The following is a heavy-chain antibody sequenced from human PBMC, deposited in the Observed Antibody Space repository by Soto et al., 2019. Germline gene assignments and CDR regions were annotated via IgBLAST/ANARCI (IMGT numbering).Heavy chain of an antibody. CDR3: AKPPASSTPRYDFWSGYPNYYYYYGMDV. CDR2: ISGSGGST. V-gene: IGHV3-23*01. Sequence: EVQLLESGGGLVQPGGSLRLSCAASGFTFSSYAMSWVRQAPGKGLEWVSAISGSGGSTYYADSVKGRFTISRDNSKNTLYLQMNSRRAEDTAVYYCAKPPASSTPRYDFWSGYPNYYYYYGMDVWGQGTTVTVSS. J-gene: IGHJ6*02. CDR1: GFTFSSYA. D-gene: IGHD3-3*01.